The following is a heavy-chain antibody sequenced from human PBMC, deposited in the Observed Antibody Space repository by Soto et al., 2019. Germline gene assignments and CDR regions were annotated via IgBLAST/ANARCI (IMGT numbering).Heavy chain of an antibody. Sequence: GGSLRLSCAASGFTFSSYGMHWVRQAPGKGLEWVAVISYDGSNKYYADSVKGRFTISRDNSKNTLYLQMNSLRAEDTAVYYCAKGQGSSWYSDRYYYYYMDVWGKGTTVTVSS. D-gene: IGHD6-13*01. J-gene: IGHJ6*03. CDR1: GFTFSSYG. CDR3: AKGQGSSWYSDRYYYYYMDV. V-gene: IGHV3-30*18. CDR2: ISYDGSNK.